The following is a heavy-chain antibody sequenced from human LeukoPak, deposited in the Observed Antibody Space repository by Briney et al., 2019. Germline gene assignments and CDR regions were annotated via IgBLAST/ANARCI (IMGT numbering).Heavy chain of an antibody. Sequence: SETLSLTCTVSGGSISSYYWSWIRQPPGKGLEWIGYIYYSGSTNYNPSLKSRVTISVDTSKNQFSLKLSSVTAADTAVYYCARDYYGSGSYGSFNFDYWGQGALVTAS. CDR2: IYYSGST. V-gene: IGHV4-59*01. CDR3: ARDYYGSGSYGSFNFDY. D-gene: IGHD3-10*01. CDR1: GGSISSYY. J-gene: IGHJ4*02.